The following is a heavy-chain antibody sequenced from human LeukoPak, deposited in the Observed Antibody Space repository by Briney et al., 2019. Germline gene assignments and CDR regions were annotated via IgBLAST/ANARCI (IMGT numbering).Heavy chain of an antibody. CDR2: ISSRGSTI. D-gene: IGHD2-15*01. CDR1: GFTFSDYY. J-gene: IGHJ6*03. V-gene: IGHV3-11*04. CDR3: ASDCSGGSCYFGYYYYYMDV. Sequence: GGSLRLSCAASGFTFSDYYMSWIRQAPGKGLEWVSYISSRGSTIYYADSVKGRFTISRDNAKNSLYLQMNSLRAEDTAVYYCASDCSGGSCYFGYYYYYMDVWGKGTTVTVSS.